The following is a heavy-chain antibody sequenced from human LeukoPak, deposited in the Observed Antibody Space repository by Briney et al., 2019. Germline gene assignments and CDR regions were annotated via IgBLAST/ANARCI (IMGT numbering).Heavy chain of an antibody. CDR1: GFTFIDYY. J-gene: IGHJ4*02. CDR3: ARDTLGEGEDANYAVYYFDY. Sequence: GGSLRLSCAASGFTFIDYYMSWIRQAPGKGLEWVANIKQDGNEKYYADSVKGRFTISRDNGKNSLDLQMNSLRADDTAFYYCARDTLGEGEDANYAVYYFDYWGQGTVVTVSS. V-gene: IGHV3-7*01. D-gene: IGHD4/OR15-4a*01. CDR2: IKQDGNEK.